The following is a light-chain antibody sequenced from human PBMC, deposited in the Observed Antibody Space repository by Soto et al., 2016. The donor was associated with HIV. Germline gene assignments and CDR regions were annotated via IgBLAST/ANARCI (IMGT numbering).Light chain of an antibody. V-gene: IGKV1-9*01. CDR1: QGMNSY. CDR2: AAY. CDR3: QQLNSYLPWT. Sequence: DIQLTQSPSFVSASVGDRVTITCRASQGMNSYLAWYQQKPGKAPKLLIHAAYTLQSGVPSRFSGSGSGTEFTLTINSLQPEDFATYYCQQLNSYLPWTFGQGTKVEIK. J-gene: IGKJ1*01.